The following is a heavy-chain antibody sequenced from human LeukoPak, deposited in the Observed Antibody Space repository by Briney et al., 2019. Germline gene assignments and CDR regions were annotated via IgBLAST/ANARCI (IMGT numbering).Heavy chain of an antibody. V-gene: IGHV3-30*02. Sequence: GGSLRLSCAASGFTFNRRGMHWVRQAPGKGLEWVAFIRYDGSNKYYADSVKGRFTISRDNSKNTLYLQMNSLRAEDTAVYYCARSIKAAGHDWGQGTLVTVSS. CDR3: ARSIKAAGHD. D-gene: IGHD6-13*01. J-gene: IGHJ4*02. CDR1: GFTFNRRG. CDR2: IRYDGSNK.